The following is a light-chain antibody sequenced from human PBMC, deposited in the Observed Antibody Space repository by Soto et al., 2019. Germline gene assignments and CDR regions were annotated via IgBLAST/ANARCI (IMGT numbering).Light chain of an antibody. CDR1: QNVRTN. J-gene: IGKJ5*01. CDR2: GVS. Sequence: EFVLTQSPATLSLSPGERATLSCRASQNVRTNFALYQQKPGQAPRLLIYGVSTRAAGVPARFSGSGSGTDFTLTISRLEPEDFAVYYCQQYDKWFSITFGQGTRREIK. V-gene: IGKV3-15*01. CDR3: QQYDKWFSIT.